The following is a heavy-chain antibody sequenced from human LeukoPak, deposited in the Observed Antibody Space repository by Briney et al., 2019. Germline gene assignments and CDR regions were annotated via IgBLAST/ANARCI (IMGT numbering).Heavy chain of an antibody. Sequence: PSGGSLRLSCAASGFTLSSCGMHWVRQAPGKGREWVAVITYDGITTYFDDSVKGRFTISRDTSKSMLYLQMNSLRPEDTAVYYCVKEQSSGNYRTADFWGQGTLVTVSS. CDR2: ITYDGITT. CDR1: GFTLSSCG. V-gene: IGHV3-30*18. CDR3: VKEQSSGNYRTADF. D-gene: IGHD3-10*01. J-gene: IGHJ4*02.